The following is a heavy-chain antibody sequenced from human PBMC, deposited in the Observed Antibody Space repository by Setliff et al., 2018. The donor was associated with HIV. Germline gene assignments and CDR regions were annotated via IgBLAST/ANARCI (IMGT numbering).Heavy chain of an antibody. V-gene: IGHV4-39*01. D-gene: IGHD7-27*01. J-gene: IGHJ5*02. Sequence: SETLSLTCTVSGGLISSHIYQWGWIRQPPGKGLEWIGSIYYSGTTYYSPSLKSRLTISIDTSMNQFSLRLNALTAADTAVYYCARLGGNWGYWFDPWSQGTLVTVSS. CDR3: ARLGGNWGYWFDP. CDR1: GGLISSHIYQ. CDR2: IYYSGTT.